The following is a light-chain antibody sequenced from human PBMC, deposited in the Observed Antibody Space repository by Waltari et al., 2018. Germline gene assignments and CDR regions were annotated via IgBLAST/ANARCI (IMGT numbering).Light chain of an antibody. CDR1: HSISTY. CDR3: QQSFTTTRT. CDR2: SAS. J-gene: IGKJ1*01. V-gene: IGKV1-39*01. Sequence: DVQMTQSPSSLSASVGDRVTITCRASHSISTYLNWYQQKPGKAPNVLIYSASSLHSGVPSRFSCSGSGTDFTLTISSLQPEDFATYYCQQSFTTTRTFGQGTKVVIK.